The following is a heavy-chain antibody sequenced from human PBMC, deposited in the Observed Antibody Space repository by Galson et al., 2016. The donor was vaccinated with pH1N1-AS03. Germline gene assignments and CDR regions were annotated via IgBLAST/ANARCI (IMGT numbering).Heavy chain of an antibody. CDR2: ITGVGVT. Sequence: SLRLSCAASGFAFRSHSMNWVRQAPGKGLEWISYITGVGVTMYGDSVRGRFVLSRDNAKNSVSLQMNSLRVEDTAVYYCARDDSSSWDRYYYYGMDVWGQGTTVTVSS. CDR3: ARDDSSSWDRYYYYGMDV. J-gene: IGHJ6*02. CDR1: GFAFRSHS. V-gene: IGHV3-48*03. D-gene: IGHD6-13*01.